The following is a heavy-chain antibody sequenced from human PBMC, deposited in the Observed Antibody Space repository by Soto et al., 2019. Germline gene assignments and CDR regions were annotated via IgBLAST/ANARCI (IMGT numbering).Heavy chain of an antibody. D-gene: IGHD6-19*01. CDR1: GGTFSSYA. CDR2: IIPIFGTA. Sequence: ASVKVSCKASGGTFSSYAISWVRQAPGQGLEWMGGIIPIFGTANYAQKFQGRVTITADESTSTAYMELSSLRSEDTAVYYCARDPSIAVAGTFLDYWGQGTLVTVSS. J-gene: IGHJ4*02. CDR3: ARDPSIAVAGTFLDY. V-gene: IGHV1-69*13.